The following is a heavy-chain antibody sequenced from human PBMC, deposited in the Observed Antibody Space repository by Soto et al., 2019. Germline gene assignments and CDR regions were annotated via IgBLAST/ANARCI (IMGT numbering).Heavy chain of an antibody. CDR2: ISGSGGRS. V-gene: IGHV3-23*01. CDR1: GFTFSNYA. J-gene: IGHJ4*02. D-gene: IGHD2-2*01. Sequence: EVQLLESGGGLVQPGGSLRLSCAASGFTFSNYAMTWVRQGPGKGLEWVSGISGSGGRSYYADSVKGRFTISRDNSKSTLYLQRNSLRAEDTAVCYCATAYFVLSIYQPYYFDYWGQGTLVSVSS. CDR3: ATAYFVLSIYQPYYFDY.